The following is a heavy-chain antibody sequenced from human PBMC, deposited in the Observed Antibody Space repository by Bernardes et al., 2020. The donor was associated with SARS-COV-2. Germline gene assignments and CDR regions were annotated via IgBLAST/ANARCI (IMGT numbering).Heavy chain of an antibody. D-gene: IGHD2-2*01. CDR1: GDSISSDGYY. CDR2: IYYSGNT. Sequence: SLGLTCTVSGDSISSDGYYWSWIPQHKGKGLEWIGYIYYSGNTYYNPSLKSRVTISVDTSENQFSLKLSSVTAADTAVYYCARVGIAVVVMDVWGQGTTVTVSS. V-gene: IGHV4-31*03. CDR3: ARVGIAVVVMDV. J-gene: IGHJ6*02.